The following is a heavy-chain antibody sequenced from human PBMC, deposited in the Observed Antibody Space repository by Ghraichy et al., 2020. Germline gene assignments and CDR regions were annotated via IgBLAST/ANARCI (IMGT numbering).Heavy chain of an antibody. CDR2: INHSGST. J-gene: IGHJ5*02. D-gene: IGHD3-10*01. V-gene: IGHV4-34*01. Sequence: SETLSLTCAVYGGSFSGYYWSWIRQPPGKGLEWIGEINHSGSTNYNPSLKSRVTISVDTSKNQFSLKLSSVTAADTAVYYCARASITYGSGSSMIDPWGQGTLVTVSS. CDR1: GGSFSGYY. CDR3: ARASITYGSGSSMIDP.